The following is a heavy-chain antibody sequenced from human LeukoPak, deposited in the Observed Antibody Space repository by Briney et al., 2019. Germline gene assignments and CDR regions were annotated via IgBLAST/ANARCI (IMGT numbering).Heavy chain of an antibody. CDR1: GYTFTSYD. D-gene: IGHD7-27*01. Sequence: ASVKVSCKASGYTFTSYDINWVRQATGQGLEWMGWMNPNSGNTGYARKFQGRVTMTRNTSISTAYMELSSLRSEDAAVYYCARAELGITVYWGQGTLVTVSS. J-gene: IGHJ4*02. CDR3: ARAELGITVY. V-gene: IGHV1-8*01. CDR2: MNPNSGNT.